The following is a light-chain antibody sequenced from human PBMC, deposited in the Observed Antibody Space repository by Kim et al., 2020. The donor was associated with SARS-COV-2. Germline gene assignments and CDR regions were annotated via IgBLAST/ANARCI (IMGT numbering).Light chain of an antibody. V-gene: IGKV3-11*01. CDR1: QSVSSY. CDR3: QQRSNWPPYT. J-gene: IGKJ2*01. Sequence: SPGERATLSCRASQSVSSYLAWYQQKPGQAPRLLIYDASNRATGIPARFSGSGSGTDFTLTISSLEPEDFAVYYCQQRSNWPPYTFGQGTKLEI. CDR2: DAS.